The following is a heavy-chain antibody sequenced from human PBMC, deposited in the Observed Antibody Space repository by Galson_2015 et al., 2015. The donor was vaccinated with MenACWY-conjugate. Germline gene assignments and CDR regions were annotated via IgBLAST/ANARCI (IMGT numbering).Heavy chain of an antibody. J-gene: IGHJ3*02. V-gene: IGHV3-74*01. CDR1: GFTFSTYW. D-gene: IGHD3-16*02. Sequence: SLRLSCAPSGFTFSTYWIHWVRQAPGEGLAWVSRINTDGTTTNYADSVKGRLTISRDNAKSMAYLQMNSLRDEDTAIYYCARAGSYRFEIWGQGTMVTVSS. CDR3: ARAGSYRFEI. CDR2: INTDGTTT.